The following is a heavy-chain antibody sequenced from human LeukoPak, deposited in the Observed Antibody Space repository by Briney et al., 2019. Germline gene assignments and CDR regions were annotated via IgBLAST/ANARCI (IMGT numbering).Heavy chain of an antibody. D-gene: IGHD2-2*01. Sequence: GRSLRLSCAASGFTFRTYGMHWVRQAPGKGLEWVADIWFDGSNKYYADSVKGRFTISRDNSKNTLYLQMNSLRTEDTAVYYCARVSYCSSTDCSYFDYWGQGTLVTVSS. V-gene: IGHV3-33*01. CDR1: GFTFRTYG. CDR3: ARVSYCSSTDCSYFDY. J-gene: IGHJ4*02. CDR2: IWFDGSNK.